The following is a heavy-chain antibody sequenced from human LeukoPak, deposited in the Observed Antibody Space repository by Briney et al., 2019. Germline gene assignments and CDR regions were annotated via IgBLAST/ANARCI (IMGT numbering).Heavy chain of an antibody. CDR1: GGSISSYY. V-gene: IGHV4-59*08. CDR3: ARQPVGSRHWFDP. D-gene: IGHD6-13*01. Sequence: SETLSLTCTVSGGSISSYYWSWIRQPPGKGLEWIGYIYYSGSTNYNPSLKSRVTISVDTSKNQFSLKLSSVTAADTAVYYCARQPVGSRHWFDPWGQGTLVTVSS. J-gene: IGHJ5*02. CDR2: IYYSGST.